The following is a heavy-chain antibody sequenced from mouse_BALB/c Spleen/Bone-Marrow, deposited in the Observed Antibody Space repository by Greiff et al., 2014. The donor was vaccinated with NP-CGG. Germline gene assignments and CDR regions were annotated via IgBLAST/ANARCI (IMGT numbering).Heavy chain of an antibody. CDR1: GFTFSDYY. D-gene: IGHD1-2*01. J-gene: IGHJ4*01. CDR3: ARGGDSLLRLRSMDY. V-gene: IGHV5-12*02. CDR2: ISNGGGST. Sequence: EVHLVESGGGLAQPGGSLKLSCATSGFTFSDYYMYWVRQTPEKRLEWVAYISNGGGSTYYPDTVKGRFTISRDNAKNTLYLQMSRLKSEDTAMYYCARGGDSLLRLRSMDYWGQGTSVTVSS.